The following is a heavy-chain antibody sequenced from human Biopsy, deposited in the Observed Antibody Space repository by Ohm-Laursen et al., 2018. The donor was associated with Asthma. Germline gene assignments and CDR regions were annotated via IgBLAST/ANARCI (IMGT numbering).Heavy chain of an antibody. J-gene: IGHJ4*02. Sequence: ASVKVSCKSLGCTFNTYVIGWVRQAPGQGLEWMGGINSVFGTTTYPQKFQDRVTITADDSTSTVYMELSSLRSEDTAVYYCARKAGSCISRTCYSLDFWGQGTLVTVSS. D-gene: IGHD2-2*01. CDR2: INSVFGTT. CDR1: GCTFNTYV. V-gene: IGHV1-69*13. CDR3: ARKAGSCISRTCYSLDF.